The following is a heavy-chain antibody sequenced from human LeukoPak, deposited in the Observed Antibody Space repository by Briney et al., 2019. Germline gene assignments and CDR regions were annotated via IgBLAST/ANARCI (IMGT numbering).Heavy chain of an antibody. D-gene: IGHD1-26*01. CDR3: ARVPYSGSYIDY. V-gene: IGHV3-48*03. J-gene: IGHJ4*02. CDR1: GFTFSTYA. Sequence: PGGSLRLSCAASGFTFSTYAMNWVRQAPGKGLEWVSYLSSSGTTIYYADSVKGRFTISRDNAKNSLYLQMNSLRAEDTAIYYCARVPYSGSYIDYWGQGTLVTVSS. CDR2: LSSSGTTI.